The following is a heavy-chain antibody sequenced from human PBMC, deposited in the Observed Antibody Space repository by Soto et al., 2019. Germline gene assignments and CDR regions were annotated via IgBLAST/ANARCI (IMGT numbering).Heavy chain of an antibody. D-gene: IGHD4-17*01. CDR1: GFRFSDSA. CDR2: LRSRAARGAT. Sequence: EVQLVESGGGLVQPGGSLKLSCVASGFRFSDSAMHWVRQASGQGLEWVGRLRSRAARGATAYAASVNGRFTISREDSKTTAHLQMNSLKNEDMDVYYCTRDLTTLTMERYYFYMAVWVTGTTVTVSS. J-gene: IGHJ6*03. CDR3: TRDLTTLTMERYYFYMAV. V-gene: IGHV3-73*01.